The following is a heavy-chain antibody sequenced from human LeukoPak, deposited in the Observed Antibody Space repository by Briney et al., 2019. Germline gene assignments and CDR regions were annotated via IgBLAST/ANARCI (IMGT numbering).Heavy chain of an antibody. Sequence: SGPTLVNPTQTPRVTCTFSGFSLSTSGVGVGWIRQPPGKALEWLALIYWDDDKRYSPSLKSRLTITKDTSKNQVVLTMTNIDPVDTTTYYCGHAGWYANAFDIWGQGTMVTVSS. CDR2: IYWDDDK. CDR1: GFSLSTSGVG. V-gene: IGHV2-5*02. J-gene: IGHJ3*02. D-gene: IGHD2-15*01. CDR3: GHAGWYANAFDI.